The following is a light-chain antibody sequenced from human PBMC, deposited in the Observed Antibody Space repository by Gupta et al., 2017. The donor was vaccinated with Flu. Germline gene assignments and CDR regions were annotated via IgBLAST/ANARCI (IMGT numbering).Light chain of an antibody. CDR3: QQSYSNSCR. CDR2: AAS. CDR1: QSISSY. Sequence: DIQLTQSPSSLSASVGDRVTITCRASQSISSYLNWYQQKPGKAPKLLIYAASSLQSGVPSRFSGSGSGTEFTLTISSLQPEDFATYYCQQSYSNSCRFGQGTKLEIK. V-gene: IGKV1-39*01. J-gene: IGKJ2*04.